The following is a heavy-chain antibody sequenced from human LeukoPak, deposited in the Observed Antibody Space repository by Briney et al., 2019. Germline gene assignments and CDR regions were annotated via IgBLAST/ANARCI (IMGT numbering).Heavy chain of an antibody. CDR1: GFTFSSYG. D-gene: IGHD1-26*01. Sequence: TGGSLRLSCAASGFTFSSYGMHWVRQAPGKGREWVAFIRYDGSNKYYADSVKGRFTISRDNSKNTLYLQMNSLRAEDTAVYYSAQDQVGATVGALGYWGQGTLVTVSS. CDR3: AQDQVGATVGALGY. V-gene: IGHV3-30*02. J-gene: IGHJ4*02. CDR2: IRYDGSNK.